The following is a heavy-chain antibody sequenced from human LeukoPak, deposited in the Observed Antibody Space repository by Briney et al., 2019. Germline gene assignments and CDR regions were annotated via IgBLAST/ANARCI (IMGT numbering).Heavy chain of an antibody. CDR1: GFTFSTYG. J-gene: IGHJ4*02. CDR3: ARDSITGGNSLDF. D-gene: IGHD4-23*01. Sequence: PGGSLRLSCAASGFTFSTYGMQWVRQAPGKGLEWVAVIVGDGSKAHCADSVRGRFTVSRDNSKNTLYLQMNSLRAEDTAVYYCARDSITGGNSLDFWGRGTLVTVSS. CDR2: IVGDGSKA. V-gene: IGHV3-33*05.